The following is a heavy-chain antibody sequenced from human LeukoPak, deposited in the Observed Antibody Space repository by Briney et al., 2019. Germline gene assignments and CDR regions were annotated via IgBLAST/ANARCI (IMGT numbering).Heavy chain of an antibody. CDR2: ISAYNGNT. CDR1: GYTFTSYG. J-gene: IGHJ4*02. D-gene: IGHD6-19*01. CDR3: ATDLSSGWPFDY. Sequence: VKVSCKASGYTFTSYGISWVRQAPGQGLEWMGWISAYNGNTNYAQKFQGRVTMTEDTSTDTAYMELSSLRSEDTAVYYCATDLSSGWPFDYWGQGTLVTVSS. V-gene: IGHV1-18*01.